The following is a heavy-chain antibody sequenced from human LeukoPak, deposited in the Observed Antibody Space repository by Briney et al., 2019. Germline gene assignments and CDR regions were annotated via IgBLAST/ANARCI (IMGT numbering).Heavy chain of an antibody. CDR3: AKDQGRLGASMADS. Sequence: GGSLSLFCAASRLSLSSYGMHWVRQAPGKGLECLTFIHYDGSNKYYANSVAGRFTISRDNSKNTLYLQMNSLRPEDTAVYYCAKDQGRLGASMADSWGPGTLVTVSS. D-gene: IGHD1-26*01. CDR2: IHYDGSNK. J-gene: IGHJ4*02. V-gene: IGHV3-30*02. CDR1: RLSLSSYG.